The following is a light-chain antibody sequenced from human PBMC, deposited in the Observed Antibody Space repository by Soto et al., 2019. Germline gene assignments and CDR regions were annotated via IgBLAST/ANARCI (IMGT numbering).Light chain of an antibody. V-gene: IGKV1-5*03. Sequence: DIQMTQSPSTLSASVGDRVTITCRASESIRAWLAWYQQKPGKAPKLLIFKASNLHSGVPSRFSGSGSGTEFTLTISSLQPDDSATYYCHQYNTYSYTFGQGT. CDR2: KAS. CDR3: HQYNTYSYT. J-gene: IGKJ2*01. CDR1: ESIRAW.